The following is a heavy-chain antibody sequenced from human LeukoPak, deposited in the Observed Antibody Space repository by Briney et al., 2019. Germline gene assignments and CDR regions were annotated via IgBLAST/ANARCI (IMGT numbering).Heavy chain of an antibody. CDR3: ARDRDFDWLSNFDAFDI. D-gene: IGHD3-9*01. J-gene: IGHJ3*02. CDR2: ISSSSTYI. Sequence: GGSLRLSCAASGFSFSSYWMHWVRQAPGKGLEWVSSISSSSTYIYYADSVKGRFTISRDNAKNSLYLQMNSLRAEDTAVYYCARDRDFDWLSNFDAFDIWGQGTMVTVSS. CDR1: GFSFSSYW. V-gene: IGHV3-21*01.